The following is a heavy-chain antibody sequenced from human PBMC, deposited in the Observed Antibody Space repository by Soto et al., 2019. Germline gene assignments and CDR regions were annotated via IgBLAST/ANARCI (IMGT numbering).Heavy chain of an antibody. Sequence: QVQLVQSGSEVKKPGASVKVSCQAAGNTFISYGISWVRPAPGQGLEWMGWISIHNGDTNNAPNLQGRITMTTDTATSTTYMELRSLRSDDTAVYYCATDERDHCSGIDCHYFDHWGQGTPVTVSS. CDR3: ATDERDHCSGIDCHYFDH. J-gene: IGHJ4*02. D-gene: IGHD2-15*01. CDR1: GNTFISYG. CDR2: ISIHNGDT. V-gene: IGHV1-18*01.